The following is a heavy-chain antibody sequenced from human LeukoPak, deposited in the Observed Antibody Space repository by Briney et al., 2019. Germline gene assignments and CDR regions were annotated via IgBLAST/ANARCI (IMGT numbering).Heavy chain of an antibody. CDR2: IYYSGST. D-gene: IGHD2-8*01. V-gene: IGHV4-59*11. Sequence: SETLSLTCSVSGGSISSHYWSWIRQPPGKGLEWIGYIYYSGSTNYNPSLKSRVTISGDTSKNQFSLKLSSVTAADTAVYYCARDDPPNGVFDYWGQGTLVTVSS. CDR1: GGSISSHY. J-gene: IGHJ4*02. CDR3: ARDDPPNGVFDY.